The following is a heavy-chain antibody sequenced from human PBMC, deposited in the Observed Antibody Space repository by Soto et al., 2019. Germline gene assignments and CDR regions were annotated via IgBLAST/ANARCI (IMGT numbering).Heavy chain of an antibody. CDR3: ARQKGGWNQPCDY. J-gene: IGHJ4*02. Sequence: QLQLQESGPGLVKPSETLSLTCTVSGGSISSSSYYWGWIRQPPGKGLEWIGSIYYSGSTYYNPSLKSRVTISVDTSKNQFSLKLSSVTAADTAVYYCARQKGGWNQPCDYWGQGTLVTVSS. CDR1: GGSISSSSYY. V-gene: IGHV4-39*01. D-gene: IGHD6-19*01. CDR2: IYYSGST.